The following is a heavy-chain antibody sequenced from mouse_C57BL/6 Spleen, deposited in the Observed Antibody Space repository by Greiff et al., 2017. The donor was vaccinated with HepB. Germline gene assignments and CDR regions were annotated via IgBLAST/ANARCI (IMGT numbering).Heavy chain of an antibody. CDR2: INPNNGGT. D-gene: IGHD2-5*01. Sequence: EVQLQQSGPELVKPGASVKISCKASGYTFTDYYMNWVKQSHGKSLEWIGDINPNNGGTSYNQKFKGKATLTVDKSSSTAYMELRSLTSEDSAVYYCANIYYSNYWYFDVWGTGTTVTVSS. V-gene: IGHV1-26*01. CDR3: ANIYYSNYWYFDV. CDR1: GYTFTDYY. J-gene: IGHJ1*03.